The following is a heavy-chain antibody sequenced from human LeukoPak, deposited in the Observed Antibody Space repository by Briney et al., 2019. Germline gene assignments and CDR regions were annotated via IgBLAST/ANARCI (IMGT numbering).Heavy chain of an antibody. CDR3: ATGAFSSTSWNNWFDP. CDR1: GYTLTELS. Sequence: ASVTVSCKVSGYTLTELSMHWVRQAPGKGLEWMGGFDPEDGETIYAQKFQGRVTMTEDTSTDTAYMELSSLRSEDTAVYYCATGAFSSTSWNNWFDPWGQGTLVTVSS. D-gene: IGHD2-2*01. J-gene: IGHJ5*02. V-gene: IGHV1-24*01. CDR2: FDPEDGET.